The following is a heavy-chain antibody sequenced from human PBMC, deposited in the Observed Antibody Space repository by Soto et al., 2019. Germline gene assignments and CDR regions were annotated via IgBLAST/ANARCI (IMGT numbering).Heavy chain of an antibody. CDR3: ARAYGGFDNGLDV. Sequence: SETLSLTCTVSGDSIRSYYWTWIRQPPGKGLELIGYIYYSGSTRYNPSLKSRVTISVDMSKNQFSLKLSSVIAANTAVYYCARAYGGFDNGLDVWGQGTAVTVSS. J-gene: IGHJ6*02. D-gene: IGHD5-12*01. CDR2: IYYSGST. V-gene: IGHV4-59*01. CDR1: GDSIRSYY.